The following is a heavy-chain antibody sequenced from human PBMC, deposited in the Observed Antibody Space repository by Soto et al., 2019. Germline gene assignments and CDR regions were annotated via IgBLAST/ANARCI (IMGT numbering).Heavy chain of an antibody. CDR2: ISGSGGST. J-gene: IGHJ4*02. Sequence: EVQLLESGGGLVQPGGSLRLSCAASGFTFSSYAMSWVRQAPGKGLEWVSAISGSGGSTYYADSVKGRFTISRDNSKNTLYLQMNSLRVDDSAVDYCAQGPPYNFDSSGYYDYSGQGTLVTVSS. CDR1: GFTFSSYA. V-gene: IGHV3-23*01. D-gene: IGHD3-22*01. CDR3: AQGPPYNFDSSGYYDY.